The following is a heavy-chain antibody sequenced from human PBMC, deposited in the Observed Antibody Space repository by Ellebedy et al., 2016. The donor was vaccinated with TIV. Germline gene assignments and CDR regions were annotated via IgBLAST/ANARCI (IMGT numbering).Heavy chain of an antibody. D-gene: IGHD3-10*01. Sequence: AASVKVSCKASGYTFTTHDINWVRQAPGQGLEWMGGIAVVNGNTYYAQKFQGRVTMPTETSTATAYMELRSLRSDDTAVYYCARVVPYGETPYMDVWGKGTTVTVSS. CDR3: ARVVPYGETPYMDV. V-gene: IGHV1-18*01. CDR1: GYTFTTHD. CDR2: IAVVNGNT. J-gene: IGHJ6*03.